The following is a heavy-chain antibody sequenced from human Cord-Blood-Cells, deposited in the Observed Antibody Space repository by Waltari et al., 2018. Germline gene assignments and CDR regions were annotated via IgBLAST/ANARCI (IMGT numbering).Heavy chain of an antibody. Sequence: QLQLQESGPGLVKPSETLSLTCTVSGGSISSSSYYWGWIRQPQGKGLEWIGSIYYSGITYYNPSLKSRVTISVDTSKNQFALKLSSVTAADTAVYYCASYGSGSYDNGNFDYWGQGTLVTVSS. CDR2: IYYSGIT. CDR3: ASYGSGSYDNGNFDY. CDR1: GGSISSSSYY. V-gene: IGHV4-39*01. D-gene: IGHD3-10*01. J-gene: IGHJ4*02.